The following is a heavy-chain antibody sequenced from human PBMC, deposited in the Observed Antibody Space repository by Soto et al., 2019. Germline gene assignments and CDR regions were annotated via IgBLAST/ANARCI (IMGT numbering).Heavy chain of an antibody. CDR2: IYYSGST. CDR1: GGSFSGYY. Sequence: SETLSLTCAVYGGSFSGYYWSWIRQPPGKGLEWIGYIYYSGSTYYNPSLKSQVTISVDTSKNQFSLKLSSVTAADTAVYYCARDYGGNSETFDYWGQGTLVTVSS. D-gene: IGHD4-17*01. V-gene: IGHV4-30-4*01. CDR3: ARDYGGNSETFDY. J-gene: IGHJ4*02.